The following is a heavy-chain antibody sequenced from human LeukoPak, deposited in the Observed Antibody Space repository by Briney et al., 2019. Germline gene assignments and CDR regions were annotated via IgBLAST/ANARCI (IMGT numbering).Heavy chain of an antibody. CDR1: GYTFTSYD. Sequence: ASVKVSCKASGYTFTSYDINWVRQAAGQGREWMGWMNPNSGNTVYAQNFQGRVTMTRNTSISTAYMELSGLGSEDTAVYYCARGLSTSRITMMGYWGQGTLVTVSS. D-gene: IGHD3-22*01. V-gene: IGHV1-8*01. J-gene: IGHJ4*02. CDR3: ARGLSTSRITMMGY. CDR2: MNPNSGNT.